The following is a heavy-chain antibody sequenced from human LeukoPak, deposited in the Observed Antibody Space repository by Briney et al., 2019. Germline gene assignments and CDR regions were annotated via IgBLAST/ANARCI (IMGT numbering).Heavy chain of an antibody. Sequence: SVTLSLTCAVYGGSFSGYYWSWIRQPPGKGLEWIGEINHSGSTNYNPSLKSRVTISVDTSKNQFSLKLSSVPAADTVVYYCARGVVVPAAMIHGFRAPPGVGMDVWGQGTTVTVSS. CDR2: INHSGST. CDR1: GGSFSGYY. CDR3: ARGVVVPAAMIHGFRAPPGVGMDV. V-gene: IGHV4-34*01. J-gene: IGHJ6*02. D-gene: IGHD2-2*01.